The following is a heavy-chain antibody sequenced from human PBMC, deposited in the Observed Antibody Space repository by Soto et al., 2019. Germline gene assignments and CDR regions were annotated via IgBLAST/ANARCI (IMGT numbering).Heavy chain of an antibody. D-gene: IGHD1-1*01. Sequence: EVQVVESGGDLVQPGGSLRLSCAASGFLLSNFWVTWVRQAPGKGLEWVANIKQDGSEKYYVNSVKGRFTISRDNAKNSVFLQMSSLRAEDTGIYYCARTPTVVVWYNHMDVWGKGTTVTVSS. J-gene: IGHJ6*03. CDR3: ARTPTVVVWYNHMDV. V-gene: IGHV3-7*01. CDR1: GFLLSNFW. CDR2: IKQDGSEK.